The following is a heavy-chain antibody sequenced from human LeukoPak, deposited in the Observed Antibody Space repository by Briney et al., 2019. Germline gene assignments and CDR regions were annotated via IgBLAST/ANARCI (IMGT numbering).Heavy chain of an antibody. V-gene: IGHV4-59*11. CDR1: GGSLSVHY. CDR2: VAYSVST. J-gene: IGHJ3*01. D-gene: IGHD4/OR15-4a*01. CDR3: ARLLDNGISCDPDPFDV. Sequence: LESLSLTRTVSGGSLSVHYWSWIRHPPGKRLEWIGYVAYSVSTKYKPSIESRVTRSIDSSKSQVSLKLASVTSAVSAVYSCARLLDNGISCDPDPFDVWGQGTTVIVSS.